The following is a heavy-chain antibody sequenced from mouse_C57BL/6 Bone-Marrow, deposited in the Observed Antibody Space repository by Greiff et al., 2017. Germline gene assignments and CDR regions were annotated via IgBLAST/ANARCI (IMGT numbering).Heavy chain of an antibody. Sequence: VQLQQPGAELVMPGASVKLSCKASGYTFTSYWMHWVKQRPGQGLGWIGEIDPSDSYTNYNQKFKGKSTLTVAKSSSPAYMQLSSLTSEDSAVYYCAREETAQATTGYWGQGTTLTVSS. D-gene: IGHD3-2*02. CDR1: GYTFTSYW. J-gene: IGHJ2*01. V-gene: IGHV1-69*01. CDR2: IDPSDSYT. CDR3: AREETAQATTGY.